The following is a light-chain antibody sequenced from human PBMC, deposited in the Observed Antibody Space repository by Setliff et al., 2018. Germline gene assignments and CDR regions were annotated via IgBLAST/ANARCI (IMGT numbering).Light chain of an antibody. V-gene: IGLV2-11*01. CDR3: SSYTSSSPCV. J-gene: IGLJ1*01. Sequence: ALAQPRSVSGSPGQTVTISCTGTSSDVGGYNYVSWYQQHPGKAPKLMIYDVSKRPSGVPDRFSGSKSGNTASLTISGLQAEDEADYYCSSYTSSSPCVFGTGTKVTVL. CDR1: SSDVGGYNY. CDR2: DVS.